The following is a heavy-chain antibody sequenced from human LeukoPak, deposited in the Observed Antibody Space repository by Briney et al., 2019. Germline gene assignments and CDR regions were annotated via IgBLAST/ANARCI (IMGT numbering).Heavy chain of an antibody. V-gene: IGHV3-74*01. Sequence: GGSLRLSCAASAFTLSDFWMHWVRQAPGSGLVWVSRINGDGKITNYADSVKGRFTITRDNAKNTLYLQMNSLRAEDTATYFCATGVDGRYGQFDFWGQGALVTVSS. CDR2: INGDGKIT. D-gene: IGHD1-26*01. CDR1: AFTLSDFW. J-gene: IGHJ5*01. CDR3: ATGVDGRYGQFDF.